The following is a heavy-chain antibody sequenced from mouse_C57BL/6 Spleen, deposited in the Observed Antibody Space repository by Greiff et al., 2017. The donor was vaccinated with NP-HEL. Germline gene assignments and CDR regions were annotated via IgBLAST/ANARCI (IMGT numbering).Heavy chain of an antibody. CDR3: ARDYGSSYPWYFDV. V-gene: IGHV1-76*01. CDR2: IYPGSGNT. Sequence: QVQLQQSGAELVRPGASVKLSCKASGYTFTDYYINWVKQRPGQGLEWIARIYPGSGNTYYNEKFKGKATLTAEKSSSTAYMQLSSLTSEDSAVYFCARDYGSSYPWYFDVWGTGTTVTVSS. D-gene: IGHD1-1*01. J-gene: IGHJ1*03. CDR1: GYTFTDYY.